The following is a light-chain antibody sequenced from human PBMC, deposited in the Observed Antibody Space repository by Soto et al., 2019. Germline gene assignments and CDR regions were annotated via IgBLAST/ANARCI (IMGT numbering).Light chain of an antibody. V-gene: IGKV1-33*01. CDR1: QNIRTY. J-gene: IGKJ3*01. CDR2: DAS. Sequence: DIQMPQSPSSLSASVGDRVTITCQSSQNIRTYFNWYQQKPGQPHKLLIYDASNLGIGVPSRFSGSGSGTDFTFTISSLQPEDIATYYCQQYDDLPFTFGPGTKVDIK. CDR3: QQYDDLPFT.